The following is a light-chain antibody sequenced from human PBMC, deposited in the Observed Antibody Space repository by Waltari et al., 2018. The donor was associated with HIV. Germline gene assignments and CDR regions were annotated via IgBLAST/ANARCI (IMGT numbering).Light chain of an antibody. J-gene: IGKJ1*01. V-gene: IGKV1-5*03. CDR3: QQYSTYAWA. CDR1: QSINTW. Sequence: DIQMTQSPSTLYAFVGDRVTITCRASQSINTWLAWYQQKPGKAPKVLIYKASSLESGVPSRFSGSGSGTEFTLTISSLQPDDSATYYCQQYSTYAWAFGQGTKVEIK. CDR2: KAS.